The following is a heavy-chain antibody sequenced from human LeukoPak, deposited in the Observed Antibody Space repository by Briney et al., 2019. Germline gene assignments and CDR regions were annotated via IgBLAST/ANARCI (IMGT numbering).Heavy chain of an antibody. CDR2: IYYSGST. V-gene: IGHV4-39*01. J-gene: IGHJ4*02. CDR1: GGSISSSSYY. CDR3: VTYCGGDCYRTPYYFDY. D-gene: IGHD2-21*02. Sequence: SETLSLTCTVSGGSISSSSYYWGWIRQPPGKGLEWIGSIYYSGSTYYNPSLKSRVTTSVDTSKNQFSLKLSSVTAADTAVYYCVTYCGGDCYRTPYYFDYWGQGTLVTVSS.